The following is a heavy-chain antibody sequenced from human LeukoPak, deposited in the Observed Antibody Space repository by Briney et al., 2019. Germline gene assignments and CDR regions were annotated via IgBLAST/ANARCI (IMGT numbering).Heavy chain of an antibody. CDR2: IYHSGST. Sequence: SETLSLTCTVSGYSISSGYYWGWIRQPPGKGLEWIGSIYHSGSTYYNPSLKSRVTISVDTSKNQFSLKLSSVTAADTAVYYCARDIGGYRAVNFDYWGQGTLVTVSS. J-gene: IGHJ4*02. CDR3: ARDIGGYRAVNFDY. D-gene: IGHD5-12*01. V-gene: IGHV4-38-2*02. CDR1: GYSISSGYY.